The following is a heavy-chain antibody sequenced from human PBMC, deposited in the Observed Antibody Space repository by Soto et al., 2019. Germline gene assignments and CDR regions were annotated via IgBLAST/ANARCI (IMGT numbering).Heavy chain of an antibody. J-gene: IGHJ4*02. CDR3: ARLTWRGSSNSNHDY. CDR2: IIPIFGTA. V-gene: IGHV1-69*13. Sequence: SVKVSCKASVGTLSSYAISWVRQDHGQGLEWMGGIIPIFGTANYAQKFQGRVTITADESTSTAYMELSSLRSEDTAVYYCARLTWRGSSNSNHDYWGQGTLVTVSS. D-gene: IGHD6-6*01. CDR1: VGTLSSYA.